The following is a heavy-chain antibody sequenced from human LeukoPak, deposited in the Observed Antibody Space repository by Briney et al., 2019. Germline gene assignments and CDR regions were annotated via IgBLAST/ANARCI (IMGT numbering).Heavy chain of an antibody. V-gene: IGHV1-8*01. CDR3: ARVRSGRGVIILPTTRYYGMDV. Sequence: ASVKVSCKASGYTFTSYDINWVRQATGQGLEWMGWMNPNSGNTGYAQKFQGRVTMTRNTSISTAYMELSSLRSEDTAVYYCARVRSGRGVIILPTTRYYGMDVWGQGTTVTVSS. J-gene: IGHJ6*02. D-gene: IGHD3-10*01. CDR1: GYTFTSYD. CDR2: MNPNSGNT.